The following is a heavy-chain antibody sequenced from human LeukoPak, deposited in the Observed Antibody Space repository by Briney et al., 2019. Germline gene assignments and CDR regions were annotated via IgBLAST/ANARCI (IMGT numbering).Heavy chain of an antibody. J-gene: IGHJ3*02. CDR3: ARSRTRIAVAGRYDAFDI. CDR2: IKQDGSEK. D-gene: IGHD6-19*01. V-gene: IGHV3-7*01. CDR1: GFTFSSYW. Sequence: GGSLRLSCAASGFTFSSYWMSWVRQAPGRGLEWVANIKQDGSEKYYVDSVKGRFTISRDNAKNSLYLQMSSLRAEDTAVYYCARSRTRIAVAGRYDAFDIWGQGTMVTVSS.